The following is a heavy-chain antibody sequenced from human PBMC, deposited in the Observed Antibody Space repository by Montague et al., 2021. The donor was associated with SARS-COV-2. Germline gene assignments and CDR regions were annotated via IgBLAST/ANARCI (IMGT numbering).Heavy chain of an antibody. CDR2: IKLDGSEE. CDR3: ARATLYMDV. J-gene: IGHJ6*03. Sequence: SLRLSCATSGFIFGDYWMSWVRQAPGKGLEWAANIKLDGSEEYSVDSVKGRFTVSRDNAKNSLYLQMNSLRAEDTAVYYCARATLYMDVWGKGTTVTVSS. V-gene: IGHV3-7*01. CDR1: GFIFGDYW.